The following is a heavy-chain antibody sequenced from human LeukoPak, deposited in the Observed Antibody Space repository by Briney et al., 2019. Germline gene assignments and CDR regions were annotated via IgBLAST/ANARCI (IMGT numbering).Heavy chain of an antibody. V-gene: IGHV4-34*01. CDR3: ALQWLRNYYYYMDV. D-gene: IGHD6-19*01. CDR2: INHSGST. CDR1: GGSFSGYY. J-gene: IGHJ6*03. Sequence: SETLSLTCAVYGGSFSGYYWSWIRQPPGKGLEWIGEINHSGSTNYNPSLKSRVTISVDTSKNQFSLKLSSVTAADTAVYYCALQWLRNYYYYMDVWGKGTTVTISS.